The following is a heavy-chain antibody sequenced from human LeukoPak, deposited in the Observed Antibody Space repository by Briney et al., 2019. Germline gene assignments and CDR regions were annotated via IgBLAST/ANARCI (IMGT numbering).Heavy chain of an antibody. V-gene: IGHV3-11*03. CDR3: ARTYYSGSGTYQRWFDP. D-gene: IGHD3-10*01. J-gene: IGHJ5*02. Sequence: GGSLGLSCAASGFIFSDYYMSWIRQAPGKGLEWVSYISSRNHYTNYADSVKGRFTISRDNTKNTLYLQMDSLRAEDTAVYYCARTYYSGSGTYQRWFDPWGEGTLVTVSS. CDR1: GFIFSDYY. CDR2: ISSRNHYT.